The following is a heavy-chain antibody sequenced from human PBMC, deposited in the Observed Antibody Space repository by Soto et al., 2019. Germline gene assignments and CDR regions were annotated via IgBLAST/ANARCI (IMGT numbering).Heavy chain of an antibody. Sequence: SVTVSCKASGGTFSSYAISWVRQAPGQGLEWMGGIIPIFGTANYAQKFQGRVTITADESTSTAYMELSSMISEDTAVYYCARGSRSSTSCYTGIAAAGNDAVDTCGQGQMVT. D-gene: IGHD2-2*02. CDR1: GGTFSSYA. V-gene: IGHV1-69*13. CDR2: IIPIFGTA. J-gene: IGHJ3*02. CDR3: ARGSRSSTSCYTGIAAAGNDAVDT.